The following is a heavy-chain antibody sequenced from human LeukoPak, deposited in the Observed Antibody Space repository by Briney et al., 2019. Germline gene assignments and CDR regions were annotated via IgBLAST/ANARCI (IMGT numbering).Heavy chain of an antibody. CDR3: ASTYGDYGSWFDP. CDR2: IYHSGST. Sequence: SETLSLTCTVSGGSITSYYWSWIRQPPGKGLEWIGEIYHSGSTNYNPSLKSRVTISVDKSKNQFSLKLSSVTAADTAVYYCASTYGDYGSWFDPWGQGTLVTVSS. D-gene: IGHD4-17*01. J-gene: IGHJ5*02. V-gene: IGHV4-59*12. CDR1: GGSITSYY.